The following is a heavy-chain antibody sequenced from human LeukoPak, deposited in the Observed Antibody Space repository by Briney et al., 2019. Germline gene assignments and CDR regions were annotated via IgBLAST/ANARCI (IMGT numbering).Heavy chain of an antibody. CDR2: ITGSGDKT. V-gene: IGHV3-23*01. CDR3: AKGLQWELPFDC. J-gene: IGHJ4*02. Sequence: GGSLRLSCAASGFTFGSYAMSWVRQAPGQGLEWVSAITGSGDKTYYAVSVKGRFTISRDNPSNTLYLQMNSLRAEDTAVYYCAKGLQWELPFDCWGQGTLVTVSS. CDR1: GFTFGSYA. D-gene: IGHD1-7*01.